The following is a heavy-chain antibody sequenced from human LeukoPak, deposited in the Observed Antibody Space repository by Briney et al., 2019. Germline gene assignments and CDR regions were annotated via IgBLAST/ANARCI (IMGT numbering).Heavy chain of an antibody. J-gene: IGHJ3*02. CDR3: AKDGRYCSGGSCHDAFDI. D-gene: IGHD2-15*01. CDR2: ISGSGDSS. Sequence: GGSLRLSCAASGFTFSSYAMSWVRQAPGKGLEWVSLISGSGDSSYYGDSVKGRFTISRDNSKNTLYLQMNSLRAEDTAVYYCAKDGRYCSGGSCHDAFDIWGQGTMVTVSS. CDR1: GFTFSSYA. V-gene: IGHV3-23*01.